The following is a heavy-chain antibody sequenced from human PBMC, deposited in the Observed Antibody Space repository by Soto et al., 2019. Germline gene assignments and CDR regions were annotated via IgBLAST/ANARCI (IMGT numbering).Heavy chain of an antibody. Sequence: SETLSLTCTVSGGSISSSSYYWGWIRQPPGKGLEWIGSIYYSGSTYYNPSLKSRVTISVDTSKNQFSLKLSSVTAADTAVYYCARLLTDYYGSGRPMDVWGQGTTVTVSS. CDR2: IYYSGST. V-gene: IGHV4-39*01. CDR3: ARLLTDYYGSGRPMDV. CDR1: GGSISSSSYY. J-gene: IGHJ6*02. D-gene: IGHD3-10*01.